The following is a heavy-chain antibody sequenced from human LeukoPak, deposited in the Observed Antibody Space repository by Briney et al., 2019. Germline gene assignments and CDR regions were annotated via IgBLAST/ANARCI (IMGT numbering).Heavy chain of an antibody. J-gene: IGHJ5*02. CDR3: ARHGRWLDGNWFDP. D-gene: IGHD6-19*01. CDR2: IYYSGST. CDR1: GGSFSSYY. Sequence: SETLSLTCAVYGGSFSSYYWSWIRQPPGKGLEWIGYIYYSGSTNYNPSLKSRVTISVDTSKNQFSLKLSSVTAADTAVYYCARHGRWLDGNWFDPWGQGTLVTVSS. V-gene: IGHV4-59*08.